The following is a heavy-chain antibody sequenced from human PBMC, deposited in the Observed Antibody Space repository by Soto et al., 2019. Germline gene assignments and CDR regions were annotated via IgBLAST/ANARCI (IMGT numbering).Heavy chain of an antibody. CDR2: IYHSGDT. CDR1: GYSISSGYY. J-gene: IGHJ4*02. V-gene: IGHV4-38-2*01. D-gene: IGHD3-22*01. Sequence: SETLSLTCAVSGYSISSGYYWGWIRQPPGKGLEWIGSIYHSGDTYYNPSLQSRVTISVDTSKNQFSLKLRSVTAADTAVYYCARVSRYYDSSGVNDWGQGTLVTVSS. CDR3: ARVSRYYDSSGVND.